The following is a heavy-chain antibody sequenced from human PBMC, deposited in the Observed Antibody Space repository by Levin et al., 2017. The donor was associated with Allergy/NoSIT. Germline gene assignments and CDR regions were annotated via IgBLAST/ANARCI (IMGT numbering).Heavy chain of an antibody. Sequence: PGGSLRLSCAASGFTFDDYGMSWVRQAPGKGLEWVSGINWNGGSTGYADSVKGRFTISRDNAKNSLYLQMNSLRAEDTALYYCARVLPRVAVAGAYYFDYWGQGTLVTVSS. D-gene: IGHD6-19*01. CDR2: INWNGGST. V-gene: IGHV3-20*04. CDR3: ARVLPRVAVAGAYYFDY. J-gene: IGHJ4*02. CDR1: GFTFDDYG.